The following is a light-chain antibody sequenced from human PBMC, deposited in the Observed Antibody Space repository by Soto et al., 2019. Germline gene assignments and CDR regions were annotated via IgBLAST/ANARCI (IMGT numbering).Light chain of an antibody. CDR3: QQYSSYPWT. V-gene: IGKV1-5*01. J-gene: IGKJ1*01. CDR2: DAS. Sequence: DIQMTQSPATLSASVGDRVTITCRASQSISRLLAWYQQQPGKAPNLLIYDASILESGVPSRFSGSGSGTEFTLTISSLQPDDFATYYCQQYSSYPWTFGQGTRWIS. CDR1: QSISRL.